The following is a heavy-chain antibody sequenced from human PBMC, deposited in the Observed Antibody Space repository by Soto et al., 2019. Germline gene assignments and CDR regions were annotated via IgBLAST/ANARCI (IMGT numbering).Heavy chain of an antibody. CDR1: GASISSSNW. Sequence: QVQLQESGPGLVKPSGTLSLTCAVSGASISSSNWWSWVRQPPGKGLEWIGEIYHSGSTRYNPSLKSLATISVDKSKNRFSLNLSTVTAAETAVYYCARGGPMDVWGQGTTVTVSS. CDR3: ARGGPMDV. CDR2: IYHSGST. J-gene: IGHJ6*02. D-gene: IGHD3-10*01. V-gene: IGHV4-4*02.